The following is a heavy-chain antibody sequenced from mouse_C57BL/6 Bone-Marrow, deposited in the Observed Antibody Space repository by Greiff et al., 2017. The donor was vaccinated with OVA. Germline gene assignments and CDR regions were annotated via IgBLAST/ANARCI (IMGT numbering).Heavy chain of an antibody. CDR1: GYSITSGYY. CDR2: ISYAGSN. CDR3: ARDRLLWYFDV. V-gene: IGHV3-6*01. D-gene: IGHD1-2*01. J-gene: IGHJ1*03. Sequence: EVKLVESGPGLVKPSQSLSLTCSVTGYSITSGYYWNWIRQFPGNKLEWMGYISYAGSNNYNPSLKNRISITRDTSKNQFFLKLNSVTTEDTATDYCARDRLLWYFDVWGTGTTVTVSS.